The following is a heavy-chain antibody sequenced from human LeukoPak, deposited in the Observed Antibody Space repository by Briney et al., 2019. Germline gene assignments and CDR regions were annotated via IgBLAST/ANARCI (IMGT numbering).Heavy chain of an antibody. Sequence: GGSLRLSCAASGVTFSSYGMHWVREAPGKGVERVAFIRYDGSNKYYADSVKGRFTISRDNSKNTLYLQMYSLRAEDTAVYYCPKDSLSYNYYYFFMDVCGEGTTVTVSS. J-gene: IGHJ6*03. CDR2: IRYDGSNK. V-gene: IGHV3-30*02. CDR1: GVTFSSYG. D-gene: IGHD5-18*01. CDR3: PKDSLSYNYYYFFMDV.